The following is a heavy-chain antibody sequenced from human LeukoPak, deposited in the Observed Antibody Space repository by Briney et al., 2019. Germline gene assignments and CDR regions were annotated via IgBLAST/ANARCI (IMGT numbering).Heavy chain of an antibody. CDR1: GGSISSYH. D-gene: IGHD6-19*01. CDR3: ARGKNSSPNWFDP. Sequence: PSETLSLTCTVSGGSISSYHWSWIRQPAGKGLERIGRIYPSGSTNYNPSLKSRVTMSVDTSKNQFSLKLSSVTAADTAVYYCARGKNSSPNWFDPWGQGTLVIVSS. J-gene: IGHJ5*02. V-gene: IGHV4-4*07. CDR2: IYPSGST.